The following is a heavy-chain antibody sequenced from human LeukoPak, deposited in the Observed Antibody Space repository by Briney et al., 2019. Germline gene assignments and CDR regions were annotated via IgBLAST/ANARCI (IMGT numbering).Heavy chain of an antibody. CDR3: ARGERYYDYVWGSYRSHQFDY. D-gene: IGHD3-16*02. CDR2: INHSGST. J-gene: IGHJ4*02. Sequence: SETLSLTCTVSGGSISSYYWSWIRQPPGKGLEWIGEINHSGSTNYNPSLKSRVTISVDTSKNQFSLKLSSVTAADTAVYYCARGERYYDYVWGSYRSHQFDYWGQGTLVTVSS. CDR1: GGSISSYY. V-gene: IGHV4-34*01.